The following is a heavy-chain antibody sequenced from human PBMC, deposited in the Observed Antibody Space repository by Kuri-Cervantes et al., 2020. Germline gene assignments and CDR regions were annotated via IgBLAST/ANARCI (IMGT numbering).Heavy chain of an antibody. CDR3: ARDGRSGGSYINWFDP. J-gene: IGHJ5*02. Sequence: ASVKVSCKASGYTFTSYAMHWVRQAPGQRLEWMGWINPNSGGTNYAQKFQGRVTMTRDTSISTAYMELSRLRSDDTAVYYCARDGRSGGSYINWFDPWGQGTLVTVSS. D-gene: IGHD2-15*01. V-gene: IGHV1-2*02. CDR1: GYTFTSYA. CDR2: INPNSGGT.